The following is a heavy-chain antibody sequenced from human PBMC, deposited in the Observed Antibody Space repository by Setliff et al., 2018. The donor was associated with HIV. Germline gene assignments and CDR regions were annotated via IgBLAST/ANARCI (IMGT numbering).Heavy chain of an antibody. V-gene: IGHV3-20*04. D-gene: IGHD6-19*01. Sequence: AGGSLRLSCAVSGFTFEDYGMSWVRQAPGKGLEWVSGINWNGGSTGYVDSVKGRFTISRDNAKNSLYLQMNGLRAEDMALYYCVRDKWLVPDTFDIWGQGTMVTV. CDR2: INWNGGST. J-gene: IGHJ3*02. CDR1: GFTFEDYG. CDR3: VRDKWLVPDTFDI.